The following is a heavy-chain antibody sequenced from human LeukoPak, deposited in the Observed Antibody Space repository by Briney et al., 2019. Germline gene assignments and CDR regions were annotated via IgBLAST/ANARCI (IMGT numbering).Heavy chain of an antibody. CDR3: ARRYCSSTSCYRHFDY. Sequence: ASVKVSGKASGYTFTSYGISWVRQAPGQGLEWMGWISAYNGNTNYAQKLQGRVTMTTDTSTSTAYMELRSLRSDDTAVYYCARRYCSSTSCYRHFDYWGQGTLVTVSS. CDR2: ISAYNGNT. CDR1: GYTFTSYG. D-gene: IGHD2-2*01. V-gene: IGHV1-18*01. J-gene: IGHJ4*02.